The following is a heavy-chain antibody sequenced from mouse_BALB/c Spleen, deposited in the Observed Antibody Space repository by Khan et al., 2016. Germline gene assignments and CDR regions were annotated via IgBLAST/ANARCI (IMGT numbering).Heavy chain of an antibody. V-gene: IGHV4-1*02. D-gene: IGHD2-4*01. Sequence: EVQLVESGGGLVQPGGSLKLSCAASGFDFSRYWMSWVRQAPGKGLEWIGEINTDSSTINYTPSLKDKFIISRDNAKNTLYLQMSKVRSEDTALYYCASSTMITAWFAYWGQGTLVTVSA. CDR1: GFDFSRYW. J-gene: IGHJ3*01. CDR2: INTDSSTI. CDR3: ASSTMITAWFAY.